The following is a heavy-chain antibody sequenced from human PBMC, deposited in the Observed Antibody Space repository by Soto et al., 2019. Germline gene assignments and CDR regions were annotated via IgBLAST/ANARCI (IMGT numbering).Heavy chain of an antibody. V-gene: IGHV3-23*01. Sequence: EVQLLESGGGLVQPGGSLRLSCAASGFTFSSYAMSWVRQAPGKGLEWVSTISGSGGTTYYADSVKGRFTISRDNSKNTLYLQMNSLRVEDTAVYYCAKGRYDSSGYFFNDYWGQGTLVTVSS. CDR1: GFTFSSYA. J-gene: IGHJ4*02. CDR2: ISGSGGTT. CDR3: AKGRYDSSGYFFNDY. D-gene: IGHD3-22*01.